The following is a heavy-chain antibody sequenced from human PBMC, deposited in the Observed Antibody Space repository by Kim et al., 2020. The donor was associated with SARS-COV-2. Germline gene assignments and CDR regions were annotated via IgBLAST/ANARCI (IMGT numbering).Heavy chain of an antibody. V-gene: IGHV1-24*01. CDR3: ATRVPVYYYDSSGFPRDYYGMDV. Sequence: ASVKVSCKVSGYTLTELSMHWVRQAPGKGLEWMGGFDPEDGETIYAQKFQCRVTMTEDTSTDTAYMELSSLRSEDTAVYYCATRVPVYYYDSSGFPRDYYGMDVWGQGTTVTVSS. J-gene: IGHJ6*02. CDR2: FDPEDGET. D-gene: IGHD3-22*01. CDR1: GYTLTELS.